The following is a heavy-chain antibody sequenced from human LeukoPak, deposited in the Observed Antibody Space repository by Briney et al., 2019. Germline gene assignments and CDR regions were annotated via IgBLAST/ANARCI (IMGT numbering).Heavy chain of an antibody. J-gene: IGHJ3*01. CDR3: ARDFLHLGG. Sequence: QPGRSLRLSCAASGFTFSSYGMHWVRQAPGKGLEWVAVISYDGSNKYYADSVKGRFTISRDNAKNSLYLQMSSLRAEDTAVYYCARDFLHLGGWGQGTMVTVSS. CDR2: ISYDGSNK. D-gene: IGHD3-16*01. V-gene: IGHV3-30*03. CDR1: GFTFSSYG.